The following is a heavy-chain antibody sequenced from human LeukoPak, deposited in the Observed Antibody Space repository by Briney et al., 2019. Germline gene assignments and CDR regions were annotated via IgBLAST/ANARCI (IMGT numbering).Heavy chain of an antibody. J-gene: IGHJ4*02. CDR2: IKEDGSET. D-gene: IGHD1-26*01. Sequence: GSLRLSCVASAFAFSSNWMSWVRQAPGKGLEWVASIKEDGSETYYVDSVKGRFTISRDNAKNSLYLQMSSLRAEDTAVYYCARDLHPRYYLPDYWGQGTLVTVSS. CDR1: AFAFSSNW. CDR3: ARDLHPRYYLPDY. V-gene: IGHV3-7*04.